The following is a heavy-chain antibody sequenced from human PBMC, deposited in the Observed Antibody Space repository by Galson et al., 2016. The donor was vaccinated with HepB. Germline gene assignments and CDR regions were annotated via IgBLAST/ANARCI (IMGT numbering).Heavy chain of an antibody. CDR2: ISAVNDNT. D-gene: IGHD5-24*01. CDR3: ARRGDGYNYDC. CDR1: GYTFTGYA. Sequence: SVKVSCKASGYTFTGYAIHWVRQAPGQRLEWLGWISAVNDNTKYSQKFQGRVTITRDTFASTAYMELSSLRSEDTAVYYCARRGDGYNYDCWGQGTLVTVSS. V-gene: IGHV1-3*01. J-gene: IGHJ4*02.